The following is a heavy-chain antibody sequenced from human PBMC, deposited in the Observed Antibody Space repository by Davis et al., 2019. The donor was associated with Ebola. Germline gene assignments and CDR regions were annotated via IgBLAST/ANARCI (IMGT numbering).Heavy chain of an antibody. V-gene: IGHV1-69*04. CDR2: IIPILGIA. J-gene: IGHJ6*04. CDR3: ARDMGYSARYYAMDV. D-gene: IGHD3-16*01. Sequence: AASVKVSCKASGYTFTSYGISWVRQAPGQGLEWMGRIIPILGIANYAQKFQGRITITADEATSTAYMELGSLRSEDTAVYYCARDMGYSARYYAMDVWGKGTTVTVSS. CDR1: GYTFTSYG.